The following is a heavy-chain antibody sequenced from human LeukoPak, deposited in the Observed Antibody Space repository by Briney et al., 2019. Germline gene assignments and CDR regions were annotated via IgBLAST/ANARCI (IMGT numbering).Heavy chain of an antibody. CDR2: ISYDGSNK. J-gene: IGHJ6*02. Sequence: GGSLRLSCAASGFTFSSYAMHWVRQAPGKGLEWVAVISYDGSNKYYADSVKGRFTISRDNSKNTLYLQMNSLRAEDTAVYYCARDRQQYYYYYYGMDVWGRGTTVTVSS. CDR1: GFTFSSYA. D-gene: IGHD6-13*01. V-gene: IGHV3-30*04. CDR3: ARDRQQYYYYYYGMDV.